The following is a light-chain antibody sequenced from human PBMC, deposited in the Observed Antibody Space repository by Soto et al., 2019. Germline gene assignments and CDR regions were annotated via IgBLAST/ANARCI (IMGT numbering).Light chain of an antibody. CDR2: KAS. V-gene: IGKV1-5*03. CDR3: QHYNTYPWT. J-gene: IGKJ1*01. Sequence: HSPXVLCASXGYRVTITSRASQSISSWLAWYQQKPGKAPNLLIYKASHLENGVPSRFSGSGSGTEFTLTISSLQPGDFATYYCQHYNTYPWTFGQGTKVDIK. CDR1: QSISSW.